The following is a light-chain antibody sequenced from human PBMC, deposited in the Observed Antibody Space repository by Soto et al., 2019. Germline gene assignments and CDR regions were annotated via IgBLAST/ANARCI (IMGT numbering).Light chain of an antibody. Sequence: QYALTQPPSASGSPGQSVTISCTGTSNDVGGYNFVSWYQQHPGKVPKPMIYEVSKRPSGVPDRFSGSKSGNTASLTVSGLQAEDEADYYCCSFGGGNKVLFGGGTKLTVL. J-gene: IGLJ3*02. V-gene: IGLV2-8*01. CDR1: SNDVGGYNF. CDR3: CSFGGGNKVL. CDR2: EVS.